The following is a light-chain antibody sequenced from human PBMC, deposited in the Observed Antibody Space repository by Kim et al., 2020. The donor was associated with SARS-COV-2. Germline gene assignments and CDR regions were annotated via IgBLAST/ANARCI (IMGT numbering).Light chain of an antibody. Sequence: ELTQPPSASGTPGQRVTISCSGSSSNIGSNYVYWYQQLPGTAPKLLIYRNNQRPSGVPDRFSGSKSGTSASLAISGLRSEDEADYYCAAWDDSLSGGVFGGGTQLTVL. CDR2: RNN. CDR1: SSNIGSNY. J-gene: IGLJ3*02. V-gene: IGLV1-47*01. CDR3: AAWDDSLSGGV.